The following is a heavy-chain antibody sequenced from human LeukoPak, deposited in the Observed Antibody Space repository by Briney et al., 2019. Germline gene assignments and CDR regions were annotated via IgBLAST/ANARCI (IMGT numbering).Heavy chain of an antibody. J-gene: IGHJ4*02. V-gene: IGHV4-30-2*01. CDR1: GGSVSSGGYY. Sequence: SETLSLTCTVSGGSVSSGGYYWRWIRQPPGKGLEWIAYIYHTGNTYYNPSLKSRVTISIDRSKNQFSLKLSSVTAADTAVYYCARETYGGFDYWGQGTLVTVSS. CDR2: IYHTGNT. D-gene: IGHD4-23*01. CDR3: ARETYGGFDY.